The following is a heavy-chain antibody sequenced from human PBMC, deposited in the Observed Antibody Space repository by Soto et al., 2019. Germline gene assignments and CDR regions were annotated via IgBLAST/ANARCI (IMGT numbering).Heavy chain of an antibody. CDR1: GFTFSSYA. D-gene: IGHD6-6*01. V-gene: IGHV3-23*01. J-gene: IGHJ4*02. CDR3: AKDLRIAARPGMYDY. CDR2: ISGSGGST. Sequence: GGSLRLSCAASGFTFSSYAMSWVRQAPGKGLEWVSAISGSGGSTYYADSVKGRFTISRDNSKNTLYLQMNSLRAEDTAVYYCAKDLRIAARPGMYDYWGQGTLVTVAS.